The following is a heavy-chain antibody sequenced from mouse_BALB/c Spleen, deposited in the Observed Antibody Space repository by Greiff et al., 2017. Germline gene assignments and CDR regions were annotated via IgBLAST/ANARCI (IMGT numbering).Heavy chain of an antibody. CDR2: ISDGGSYT. CDR3: ARGPQGTPAWFAY. V-gene: IGHV5-4*02. CDR1: GFTFSDYY. D-gene: IGHD2-14*01. J-gene: IGHJ3*01. Sequence: EVKLQESGGGLVKPGGSLKLSCAASGFTFSDYYMYWVRQTPEKRLEWVATISDGGSYTYYPDSVKGRFTISRDNAKNNLYLQMSSLKSEDTAMYYCARGPQGTPAWFAYWGQGTLVTVSA.